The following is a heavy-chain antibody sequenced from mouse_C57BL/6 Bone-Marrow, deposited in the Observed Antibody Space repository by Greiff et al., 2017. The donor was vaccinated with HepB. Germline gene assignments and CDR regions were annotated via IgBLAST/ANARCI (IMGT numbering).Heavy chain of an antibody. Sequence: VQLQQPGAELVRPGTSVKLSCKASGYTFTSYWMHWVKQRPGQGLEWIGVIDPSDSYTNYNQKFKGKATLTVDTSSSTAYMQLSSLTSEDSAVYYCARSRYYSNSLFAYWGQGTLVTVSA. CDR3: ARSRYYSNSLFAY. CDR2: IDPSDSYT. V-gene: IGHV1-59*01. CDR1: GYTFTSYW. J-gene: IGHJ3*01. D-gene: IGHD2-5*01.